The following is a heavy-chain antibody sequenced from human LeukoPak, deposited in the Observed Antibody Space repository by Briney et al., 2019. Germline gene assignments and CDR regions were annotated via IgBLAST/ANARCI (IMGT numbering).Heavy chain of an antibody. V-gene: IGHV4-39*01. CDR1: GDSISSSSSY. J-gene: IGHJ4*02. Sequence: SETLSLTCTVSGDSISSSSSYWGWIRQPPGKGLEWIGSIYYSGSTYYNPSLKSRVTISVDTSKNQFSLKLSSVTAADTAVYYCARRLYYGKTFDYWGQGTLVTVSS. D-gene: IGHD3-22*01. CDR2: IYYSGST. CDR3: ARRLYYGKTFDY.